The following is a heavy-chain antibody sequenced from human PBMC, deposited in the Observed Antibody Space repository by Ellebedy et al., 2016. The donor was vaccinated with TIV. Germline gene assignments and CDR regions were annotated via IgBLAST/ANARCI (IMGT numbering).Heavy chain of an antibody. CDR1: GGSIRPYY. D-gene: IGHD2-15*01. CDR3: ARRLRVLLRTDYFFYMDV. CDR2: ISETGST. Sequence: MPSETLSLTCTVSGGSIRPYYWSWVRQSTGKGLEWIAFISETGSTNYSPSLEGRVTISADTSKNQFSLNLTSVTAADTAVYYCARRLRVLLRTDYFFYMDVWGKGTTAIVSS. J-gene: IGHJ6*03. V-gene: IGHV4-59*01.